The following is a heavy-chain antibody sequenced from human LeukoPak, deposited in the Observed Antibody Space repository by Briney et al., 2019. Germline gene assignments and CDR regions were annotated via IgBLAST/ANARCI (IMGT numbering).Heavy chain of an antibody. CDR1: GGSVSSGSYY. CDR3: ARDYGREDAFDI. V-gene: IGHV4-31*03. CDR2: IYYSGST. Sequence: PSETLSLTCTVSGGSVSSGSYYWSWIRQHPGKGLEWIGHIYYSGSTYYNPSLKSRVTISVDTSKNQFSLKLSSVTAADTAVYYCARDYGREDAFDIWGQGTMVTVSS. J-gene: IGHJ3*02. D-gene: IGHD1-1*01.